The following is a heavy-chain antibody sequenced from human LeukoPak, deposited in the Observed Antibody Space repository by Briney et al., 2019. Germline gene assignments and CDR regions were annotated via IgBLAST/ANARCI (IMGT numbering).Heavy chain of an antibody. D-gene: IGHD2-2*01. Sequence: SETLSLTCAVYGGSFSGYYWSWIRQPPGKGLEWIGEINHSGSTNYDPPLKSRVTISVDTSKNQFSLKLSSVTAADTAVYYCARGYCRSTSCYGRYYYYGMDVWGQGTTVTVSS. J-gene: IGHJ6*02. CDR3: ARGYCRSTSCYGRYYYYGMDV. CDR2: INHSGST. CDR1: GGSFSGYY. V-gene: IGHV4-34*01.